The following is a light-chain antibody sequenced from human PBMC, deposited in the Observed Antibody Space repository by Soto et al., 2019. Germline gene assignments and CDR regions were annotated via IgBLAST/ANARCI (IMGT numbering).Light chain of an antibody. CDR1: QTISTW. CDR2: DAP. J-gene: IGKJ1*01. V-gene: IGKV1-5*01. Sequence: DIQVTQSPPTLSASVGDRVTITCRASQTISTWMAWYQQKPGKAPKLLVYDAPTLQSGVASRFSGSGSGTEFTLTISSLQPDDFATYYCQQYHEYWFGQGTKVDIK. CDR3: QQYHEYW.